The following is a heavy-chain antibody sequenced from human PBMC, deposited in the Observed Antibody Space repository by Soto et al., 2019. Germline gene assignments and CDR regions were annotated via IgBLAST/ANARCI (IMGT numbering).Heavy chain of an antibody. CDR3: AKDSINWDFWSGPDY. CDR1: GFTFSSYG. CDR2: ISYDGSNK. Sequence: QVQLVESGGGVVQPGRSLRLSCAASGFTFSSYGMHWVRQAPGKGLEWVAVISYDGSNKYYADSVKGRFTISRDNSKNTLYLQMNSLRAEDTAVYYCAKDSINWDFWSGPDYWGQGTLVTVSS. D-gene: IGHD3-3*01. V-gene: IGHV3-30*18. J-gene: IGHJ4*02.